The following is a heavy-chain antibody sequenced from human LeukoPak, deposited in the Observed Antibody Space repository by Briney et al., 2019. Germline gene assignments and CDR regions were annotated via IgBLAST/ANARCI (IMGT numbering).Heavy chain of an antibody. V-gene: IGHV3-33*01. J-gene: IGHJ4*02. CDR2: IWYDGSNK. CDR1: GFTFSSYG. D-gene: IGHD3-16*02. Sequence: PGGSLRLSCAASGFTFSSYGMHWVRQAPGKGLEWVAVIWYDGSNKYYADSVKGRFTISRDNSKNTLYLQMNSLRAEDTAVYYCAREPPYDYVWGSYRSDGYYFDYWGQGTLVTVSS. CDR3: AREPPYDYVWGSYRSDGYYFDY.